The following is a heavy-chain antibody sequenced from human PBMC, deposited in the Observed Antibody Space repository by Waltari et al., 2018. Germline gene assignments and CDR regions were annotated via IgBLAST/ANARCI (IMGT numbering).Heavy chain of an antibody. D-gene: IGHD3-16*02. CDR3: ARGGGLRLGELSSHLDY. Sequence: QVQLVQSGPEVKKPGASVKIYCKASGYTFSSYGIAWGRQAPGHGLEWMGWISPYNGDTSYGENVQGRVTMTTDTSASTAYLELRSLTSDDTGVFYCARGGGLRLGELSSHLDYWGQGTPVTVSS. CDR2: ISPYNGDT. V-gene: IGHV1-18*01. CDR1: GYTFSSYG. J-gene: IGHJ4*02.